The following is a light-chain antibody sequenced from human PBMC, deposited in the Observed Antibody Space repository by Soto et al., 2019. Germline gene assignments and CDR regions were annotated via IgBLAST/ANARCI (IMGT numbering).Light chain of an antibody. CDR2: DVS. CDR1: RSDVGGFNF. V-gene: IGLV2-14*01. CDR3: SSYTSISTYV. Sequence: QSVLTQPASVSGSPGQSITISCTGTRSDVGGFNFVSWYQQYPGKAPKVMIYDVSDRPSGVSNRFSGSKSGNTASLTISGLQAEDEVDYYCSSYTSISTYVFGTGTKVTVL. J-gene: IGLJ1*01.